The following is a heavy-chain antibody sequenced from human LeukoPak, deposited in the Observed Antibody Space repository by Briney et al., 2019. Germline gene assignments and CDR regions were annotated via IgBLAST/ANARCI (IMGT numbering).Heavy chain of an antibody. D-gene: IGHD5-18*01. CDR1: GCSISGYY. CDR2: IYSSGST. Sequence: SETLSLTCTVSGCSISGYYWSWIRQPAGKGLEWIGRIYSSGSTNYNPSLKSRVTMSVDTSKNQSSLKLSSVTAADTAVYYCARSYGGAYYLDYWGQGTLVTVSS. J-gene: IGHJ4*02. CDR3: ARSYGGAYYLDY. V-gene: IGHV4-4*07.